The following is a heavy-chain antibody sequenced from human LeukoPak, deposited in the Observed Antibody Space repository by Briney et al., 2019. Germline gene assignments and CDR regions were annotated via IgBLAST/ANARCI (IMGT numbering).Heavy chain of an antibody. D-gene: IGHD3-16*01. J-gene: IGHJ4*02. CDR1: GYSFTTYW. V-gene: IGHV5-51*01. CDR2: IYPGDSHT. CDR3: ATTYAGRYYFDY. Sequence: GESLKISCKGSGYSFTTYWIGWVRQMPGKGLEWMGLIYPGDSHTTYSPSFQGQVTISADKSINTAYLQWSSLKASDTAMYYCATTYAGRYYFDYWGQGTLVTVSS.